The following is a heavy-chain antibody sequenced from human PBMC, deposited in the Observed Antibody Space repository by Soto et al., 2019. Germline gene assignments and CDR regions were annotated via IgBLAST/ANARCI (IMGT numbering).Heavy chain of an antibody. CDR1: GFTVRSNY. D-gene: IGHD3-3*01. CDR3: MRDIRYYDYGWFDP. J-gene: IGHJ5*02. Sequence: GGSLRLSCAASGFTVRSNYMSWVLQAPGKGLEWVSVIYSGGSTYYVDSVKGRFTISRDNSKNTLYLQMNSLRDEDTAVYYCMRDIRYYDYGWFDPWGQGTLVTVSS. CDR2: IYSGGST. V-gene: IGHV3-53*01.